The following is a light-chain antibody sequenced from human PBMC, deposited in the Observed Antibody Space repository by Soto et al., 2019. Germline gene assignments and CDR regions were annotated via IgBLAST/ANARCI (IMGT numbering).Light chain of an antibody. V-gene: IGKV3-11*01. Sequence: EIGLTQSPAALSLSPGERATLSCRASQSVSSYLAWYQQKPGQAPRLLIYDASNRATGIPARFSGSGSGTDFTLTISSLEPEDFAVYYCQQRSNWPPRTFGQGTKVDNK. CDR2: DAS. CDR1: QSVSSY. J-gene: IGKJ1*01. CDR3: QQRSNWPPRT.